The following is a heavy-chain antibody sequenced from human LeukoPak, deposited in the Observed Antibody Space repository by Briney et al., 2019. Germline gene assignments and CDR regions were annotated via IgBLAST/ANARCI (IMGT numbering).Heavy chain of an antibody. D-gene: IGHD1-1*01. CDR1: GFTFSSYA. Sequence: PGGSLRLSCAASGFTFSSYAMHWVRQAPGKGLEWVAVISYDGSNKYYADSVKGRFTISRDNSKNTLYLQMNSLRAEDTAVYYCAKSPLVLEPHYFDYWGQGTLVTVSS. V-gene: IGHV3-30-3*02. CDR2: ISYDGSNK. CDR3: AKSPLVLEPHYFDY. J-gene: IGHJ4*02.